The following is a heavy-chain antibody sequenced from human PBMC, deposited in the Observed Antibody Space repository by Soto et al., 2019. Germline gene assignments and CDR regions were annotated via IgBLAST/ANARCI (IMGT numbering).Heavy chain of an antibody. CDR3: ARVSNYDILTGSFDP. V-gene: IGHV1-69*06. J-gene: IGHJ5*02. D-gene: IGHD3-9*01. CDR2: IIPIFGTA. Sequence: SVKVSCKASGGTFSSYAISWVRQAPGQGLEWMGGIIPIFGTANYAQKFQGGVTITADKSTSTAYMELSSLRSEDTAVYYCARVSNYDILTGSFDPWGQGTLVTVSS. CDR1: GGTFSSYA.